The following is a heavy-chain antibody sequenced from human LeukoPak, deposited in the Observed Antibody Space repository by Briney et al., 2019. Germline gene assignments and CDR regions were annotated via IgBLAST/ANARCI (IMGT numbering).Heavy chain of an antibody. V-gene: IGHV1-18*01. Sequence: GASVKVSCKASGYTFTSYGISWVRQAPGQGLEWMGWISAFSGNTNYAQNLQGRVTLTTDTSTSTAYMKLRSLRSDDTAVYYCVRDRDGYNGGDYWGQGTLVTVSS. CDR1: GYTFTSYG. J-gene: IGHJ4*02. CDR2: ISAFSGNT. CDR3: VRDRDGYNGGDY. D-gene: IGHD5-24*01.